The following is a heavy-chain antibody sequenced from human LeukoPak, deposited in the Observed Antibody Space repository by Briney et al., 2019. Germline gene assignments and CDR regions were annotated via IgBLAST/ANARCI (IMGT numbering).Heavy chain of an antibody. D-gene: IGHD1-14*01. CDR3: ARESPPNQGVYYYYYGMDV. CDR1: GFTFSSYS. Sequence: GGSLRLSCAASGFTFSSYSMNWVRQAPGKGLEWVSSISSSSSYIYYADSVKGRFTISRDNAKNSLYLQMNSLRAEDTAVYYCARESPPNQGVYYYYYGMDVWGRGTTVTVSS. J-gene: IGHJ6*02. V-gene: IGHV3-21*01. CDR2: ISSSSSYI.